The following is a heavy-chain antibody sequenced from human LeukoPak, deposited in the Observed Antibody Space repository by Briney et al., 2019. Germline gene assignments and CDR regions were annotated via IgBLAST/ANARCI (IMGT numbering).Heavy chain of an antibody. CDR1: GGSFTGYY. CDR3: ARVAYSSSFQH. CDR2: INHNEAS. J-gene: IGHJ1*01. D-gene: IGHD6-13*01. V-gene: IGHV4-34*01. Sequence: PSETLSLTCAVSGGSFTGYYWSWIRQPPGKGPEWIADINHNEASNYNPSLRSRVSMSIDMSKRQFSLNLTSVTAADTAVYLCARVAYSSSFQHWGQGTLVTVSS.